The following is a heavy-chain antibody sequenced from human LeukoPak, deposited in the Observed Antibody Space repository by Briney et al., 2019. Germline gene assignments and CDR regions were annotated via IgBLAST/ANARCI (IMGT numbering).Heavy chain of an antibody. CDR2: IKYDGAHK. V-gene: IGHV3-7*01. Sequence: GGSLRLSCVASGISFSSYWMAWVRQAPGKGLEWVANIKYDGAHKFYADSVKGRFTISRDNAKNSLFLEMNSLRADDTAVYFCASSHDSSGNDWGQGTLVTVSS. CDR1: GISFSSYW. J-gene: IGHJ4*02. D-gene: IGHD3-22*01. CDR3: ASSHDSSGND.